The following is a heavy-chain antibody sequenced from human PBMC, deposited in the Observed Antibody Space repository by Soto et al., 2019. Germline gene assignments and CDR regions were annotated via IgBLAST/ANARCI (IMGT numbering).Heavy chain of an antibody. V-gene: IGHV4-31*03. D-gene: IGHD3-3*01. CDR2: IYYSGST. CDR3: ARGGGGLASGYLDY. Sequence: SSETLSLTCTVSGGSISSGGYYWSWIRQHPGKGLEWIGYIYYSGSTYYNPSLKSRVTISVDTSKNQFSLKLSSVTAADTAVYYCARGGGGLASGYLDYWGQGTLVTVSS. CDR1: GGSISSGGYY. J-gene: IGHJ4*02.